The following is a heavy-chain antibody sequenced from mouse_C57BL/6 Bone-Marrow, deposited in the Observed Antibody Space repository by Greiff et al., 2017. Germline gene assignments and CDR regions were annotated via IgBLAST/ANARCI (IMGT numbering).Heavy chain of an antibody. D-gene: IGHD2-3*01. J-gene: IGHJ1*03. CDR2: ISYDGSN. Sequence: EVKLQESGPGLVKPSQSLSLTCSVTGYSITSGYYWNWIRQFPGNKLEWMGYISYDGSNNYNPSLKNRISITRDTSKNQVFLKLNSVTTEDTATYYCARDHGYYEIDWYFDVWGTGTTVTVSS. CDR1: GYSITSGYY. V-gene: IGHV3-6*01. CDR3: ARDHGYYEIDWYFDV.